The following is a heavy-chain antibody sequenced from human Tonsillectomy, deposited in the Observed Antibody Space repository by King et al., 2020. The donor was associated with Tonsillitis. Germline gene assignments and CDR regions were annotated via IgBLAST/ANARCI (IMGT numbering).Heavy chain of an antibody. J-gene: IGHJ5*02. V-gene: IGHV4-59*08. CDR1: GGSISSYY. Sequence: QLQESGPGLVKPSETLSLTCTVSGGSISSYYWSWIRQPPGKGLEWIGYIYYSGSTNYNPSLKSRVTISVDTSKNQFSLKLSSVTAADTAVYYCARHGGRAVAGTGIVWWFDPWGQETLVTVSS. D-gene: IGHD6-19*01. CDR2: IYYSGST. CDR3: ARHGGRAVAGTGIVWWFDP.